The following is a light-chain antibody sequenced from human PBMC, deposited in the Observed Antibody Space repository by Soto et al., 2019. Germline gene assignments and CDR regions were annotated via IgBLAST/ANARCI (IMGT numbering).Light chain of an antibody. Sequence: DIQMTQSPSSLSASVGDRVTITCRASQSISSYLNWYQQKPGKAPKLLIYAASSLQSGVPSRFSGSGSGTDFTLTISSLQSEDFGVYYCQQYNNWPRATFGGGTKV. J-gene: IGKJ4*01. CDR2: AAS. V-gene: IGKV1-39*01. CDR1: QSISSY. CDR3: QQYNNWPRAT.